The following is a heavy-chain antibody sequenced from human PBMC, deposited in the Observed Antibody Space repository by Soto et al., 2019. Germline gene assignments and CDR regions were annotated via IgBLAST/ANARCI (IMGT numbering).Heavy chain of an antibody. V-gene: IGHV3-30*18. Sequence: GGSLRLSCAASGFTFSSYGMHWVRQAPGKGLEWVAVISYDGSNKYYADSVKGRFTISRDNSKNTLYLQMNSLRAEDTAVYYCANLVGGSSWDNAIFDYWGQGTLVTVSS. CDR3: ANLVGGSSWDNAIFDY. CDR1: GFTFSSYG. J-gene: IGHJ4*02. D-gene: IGHD6-13*01. CDR2: ISYDGSNK.